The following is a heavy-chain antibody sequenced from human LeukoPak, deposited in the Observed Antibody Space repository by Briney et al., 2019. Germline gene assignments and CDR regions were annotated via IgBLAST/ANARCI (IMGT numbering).Heavy chain of an antibody. CDR2: INHSGST. CDR3: ARGRLLLGY. D-gene: IGHD1-26*01. J-gene: IGHJ4*02. Sequence: SETLSLSCTDSGGSISSYYWSWIPQPPGNGLEWIGEINHSGSTNYNPSLKSRVTISVDTSKNQFSLKLSSVTAADTAVYYCARGRLLLGYWGQGTLVTVSS. V-gene: IGHV4-34*01. CDR1: GGSISSYY.